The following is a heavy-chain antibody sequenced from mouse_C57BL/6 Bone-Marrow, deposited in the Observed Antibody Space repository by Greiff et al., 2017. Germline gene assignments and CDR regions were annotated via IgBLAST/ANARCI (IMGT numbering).Heavy chain of an antibody. CDR1: GYTFTSYW. D-gene: IGHD2-4*01. V-gene: IGHV1-69*01. CDR2: IAPSDSST. CDR3: ARDYDYDGGDYFDY. J-gene: IGHJ2*01. Sequence: QVQLQQPGAELVMPGASVKLSCKASGYTFTSYWMHWVKQRPGQGLEWIGEIAPSDSSTNYNQKFKGKFTLTVDKSSSTAYMQLSSLTSEDSAVYDGARDYDYDGGDYFDYWGQGTTLTVSS.